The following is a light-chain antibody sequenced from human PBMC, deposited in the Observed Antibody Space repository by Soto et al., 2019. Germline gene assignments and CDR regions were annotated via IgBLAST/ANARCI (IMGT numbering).Light chain of an antibody. J-gene: IGKJ1*01. Sequence: EIVMTQSPATLSVSPGERATLSCRASQSVSSNLAWYQQKPGQAPRLLIYGASTSATGIPDRFSGSGSGTEFTLTITSLQSEDFAVYYCQQYNNWPRTFGQGTKVEIK. CDR2: GAS. CDR3: QQYNNWPRT. V-gene: IGKV3-15*01. CDR1: QSVSSN.